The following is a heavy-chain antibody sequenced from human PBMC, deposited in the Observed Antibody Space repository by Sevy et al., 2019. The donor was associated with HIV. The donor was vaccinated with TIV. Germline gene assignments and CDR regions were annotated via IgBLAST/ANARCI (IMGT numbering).Heavy chain of an antibody. CDR2: IYSGGST. V-gene: IGHV3-53*01. J-gene: IGHJ3*02. Sequence: GGSLRLSCAASGFTVSSNYMSWVRQAPGKGLEWVSVIYSGGSTYYADSVKVRFTISRDNSKNTLYLQMNSLRAEDTAVYYCAESRVTGAFDIWGQGTMVTVSS. D-gene: IGHD2-21*02. CDR3: AESRVTGAFDI. CDR1: GFTVSSNY.